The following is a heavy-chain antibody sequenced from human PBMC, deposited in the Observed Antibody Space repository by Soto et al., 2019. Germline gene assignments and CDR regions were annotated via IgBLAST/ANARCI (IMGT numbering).Heavy chain of an antibody. Sequence: QVQLVQSGAEVKKPGASVKVSCKASGYTFTGYYMHWVRQAPGQGLEWMGWINPNSGGTNYAQKFQGWVTMTRDTSISTAYMELSRLRSDDTAVYYCARSTGDGDYDSGRKTPFDYWGQGTLVTVSS. CDR1: GYTFTGYY. J-gene: IGHJ4*02. V-gene: IGHV1-2*04. CDR2: INPNSGGT. D-gene: IGHD4-17*01. CDR3: ARSTGDGDYDSGRKTPFDY.